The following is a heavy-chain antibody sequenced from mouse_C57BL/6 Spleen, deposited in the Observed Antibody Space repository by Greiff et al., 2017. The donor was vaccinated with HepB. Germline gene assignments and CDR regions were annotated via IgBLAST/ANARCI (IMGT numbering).Heavy chain of an antibody. Sequence: QVQLQQPGAELVKPGASVKMSCKASGYTFTSYWITWVKQRPGQGLEWIGDIYPGSGSTNYNEKFKSKATLTVDTSSSTAYMQLSSLTSEDSAVYYCARYDYDVDLYAMDYWGQGTSVTVSS. CDR1: GYTFTSYW. V-gene: IGHV1-55*01. J-gene: IGHJ4*01. D-gene: IGHD2-4*01. CDR2: IYPGSGST. CDR3: ARYDYDVDLYAMDY.